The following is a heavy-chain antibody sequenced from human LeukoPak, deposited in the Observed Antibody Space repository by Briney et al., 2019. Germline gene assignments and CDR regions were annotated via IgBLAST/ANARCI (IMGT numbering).Heavy chain of an antibody. V-gene: IGHV3-23*01. CDR3: ARDPRGPMGYDSSARDTFDY. Sequence: GGSLRLSCAASGFTFSSYGMSWVRQAPGKGLQWVSAISGPSSHTYYADSVRGRFTISRDNSRNTLYLQMNNLSAEDTAIYYCARDPRGPMGYDSSARDTFDYWGQGTLVTVAS. CDR1: GFTFSSYG. D-gene: IGHD3-22*01. J-gene: IGHJ4*02. CDR2: ISGPSSHT.